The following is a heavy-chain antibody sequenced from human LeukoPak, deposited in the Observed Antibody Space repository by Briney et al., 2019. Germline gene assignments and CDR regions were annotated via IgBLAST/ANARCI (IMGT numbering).Heavy chain of an antibody. CDR2: ISSSGSTI. Sequence: PGGSLRLSCAASGFTFSDYYMSWIRQAPGKGLEWVSYISSSGSTIYYADSVKGRFTISRDNAKNSLYLQMNSLRAEDTAVYYCARDRDYDILTGYYEYYMDVWGKGTTVTVSS. D-gene: IGHD3-9*01. CDR1: GFTFSDYY. J-gene: IGHJ6*03. CDR3: ARDRDYDILTGYYEYYMDV. V-gene: IGHV3-11*01.